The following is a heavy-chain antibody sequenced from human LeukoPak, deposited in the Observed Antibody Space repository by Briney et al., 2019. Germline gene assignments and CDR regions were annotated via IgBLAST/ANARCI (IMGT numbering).Heavy chain of an antibody. V-gene: IGHV1-46*01. CDR1: GYTFISYY. J-gene: IGHJ4*02. D-gene: IGHD1-26*01. CDR2: INPSGGST. Sequence: ASVKVSCKASGYTFISYYMHWVRQAPGQGLEWMGIINPSGGSTSYAQKFQGRVTMTRDTSTSTVYMELSSLRSEDTAVYYCAREGGIVGATLKAFDYWGQGTLVTVSS. CDR3: AREGGIVGATLKAFDY.